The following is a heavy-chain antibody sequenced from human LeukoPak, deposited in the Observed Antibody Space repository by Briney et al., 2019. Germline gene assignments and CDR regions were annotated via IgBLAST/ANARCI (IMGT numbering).Heavy chain of an antibody. CDR2: ISGSGGST. J-gene: IGHJ4*02. CDR3: AKDVGGLRWFDY. Sequence: PGGSLRLSCAASGFTSSSYAMSWVRQAPGKGLEWVSAISGSGGSTYYADSVKGRFTMSRDNSKNTLYLQMNSLRAEDTAVYYCAKDVGGLRWFDYWGQGNLVTVSS. V-gene: IGHV3-23*01. D-gene: IGHD4-23*01. CDR1: GFTSSSYA.